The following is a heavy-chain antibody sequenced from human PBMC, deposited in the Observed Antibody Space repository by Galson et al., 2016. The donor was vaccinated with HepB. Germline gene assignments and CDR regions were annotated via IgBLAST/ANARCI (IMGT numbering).Heavy chain of an antibody. V-gene: IGHV3-21*01. CDR1: GFIFTNYN. CDR2: ISSSGRYI. J-gene: IGHJ4*02. CDR3: ARGDYGDLRLVRVAFDY. D-gene: IGHD4-17*01. Sequence: SLRLSCAASGFIFTNYNLNWVRQSPGEGLQWVSSISSSGRYISYADSVTGRFTISRDTAKSSVFLQMDSLRAEDTAVYYCARGDYGDLRLVRVAFDYWGQGTLVTVSS.